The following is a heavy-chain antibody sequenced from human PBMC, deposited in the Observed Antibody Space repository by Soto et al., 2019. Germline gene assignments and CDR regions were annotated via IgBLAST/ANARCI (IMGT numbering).Heavy chain of an antibody. V-gene: IGHV1-69*01. D-gene: IGHD3-22*01. CDR2: IIPMFGTA. CDR1: GGTFSRHA. J-gene: IGHJ4*02. Sequence: QVQLEQSGAEVRKPGSSVKVSCKASGGTFSRHAISWVRQAPGQGLEWMGGIIPMFGTANHAQKFQGRVTIIADESTSTAYMELSSLRSEDTAIYYCARGWGYDSSDYYYAYWGQGTVVIVSS. CDR3: ARGWGYDSSDYYYAY.